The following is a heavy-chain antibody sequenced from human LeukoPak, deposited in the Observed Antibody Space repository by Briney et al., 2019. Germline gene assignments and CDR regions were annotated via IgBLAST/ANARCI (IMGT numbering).Heavy chain of an antibody. J-gene: IGHJ4*02. CDR2: IYYSGST. Sequence: SETLSLTCTVSGGSISSYYWSWIRQPPGKGLEWIGYIYYSGSTNYNPSLKSRVTISVDTSKNQFSLKLSSVTAADTAVYYCARRNHEHIVVVTAIPYYFDYWGQGTLVTVSS. CDR1: GGSISSYY. D-gene: IGHD2-21*02. CDR3: ARRNHEHIVVVTAIPYYFDY. V-gene: IGHV4-59*12.